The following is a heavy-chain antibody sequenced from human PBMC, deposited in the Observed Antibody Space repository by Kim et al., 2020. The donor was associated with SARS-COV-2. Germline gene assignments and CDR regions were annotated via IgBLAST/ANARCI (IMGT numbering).Heavy chain of an antibody. J-gene: IGHJ6*02. CDR3: ARANAVTTFFYYYYGMDV. V-gene: IGHV4-34*01. D-gene: IGHD4-17*01. Sequence: SRVTISVDTSKNQFSLKLSSVTAADTAVYYCARANAVTTFFYYYYGMDVWGQGTTVTVSS.